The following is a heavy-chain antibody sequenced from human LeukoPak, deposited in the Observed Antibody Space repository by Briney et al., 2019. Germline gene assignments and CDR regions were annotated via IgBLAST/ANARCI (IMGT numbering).Heavy chain of an antibody. CDR3: ARLITGTTTAFDI. CDR2: IYYSGST. V-gene: IGHV4-59*12. D-gene: IGHD1-7*01. J-gene: IGHJ3*02. CDR1: GGSISSYY. Sequence: SETLSLTCTVSGGSISSYYWSWIRDPPGKGLEWIGYIYYSGSTNYNPSLKTRLTMSVDTSKNQFSLKLSSVTAADTAVYYCARLITGTTTAFDIWGQGTMVTVSS.